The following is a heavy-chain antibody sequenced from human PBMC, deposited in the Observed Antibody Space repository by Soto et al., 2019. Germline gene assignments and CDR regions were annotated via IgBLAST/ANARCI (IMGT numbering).Heavy chain of an antibody. Sequence: QVQLQEWGPGLVKPSQTLSLTCTVSGGSIRNGDYYWGWIRQPPGKGLEWIGYVYYSGTTYSHPSVKSLVTISVDTCENEFYLRLSSVTAADTAVYYCFTVNLVGAAYYFDYWGPGTLVTVSS. CDR3: FTVNLVGAAYYFDY. D-gene: IGHD1-26*01. J-gene: IGHJ4*02. V-gene: IGHV4-30-4*01. CDR2: VYYSGTT. CDR1: GGSIRNGDYY.